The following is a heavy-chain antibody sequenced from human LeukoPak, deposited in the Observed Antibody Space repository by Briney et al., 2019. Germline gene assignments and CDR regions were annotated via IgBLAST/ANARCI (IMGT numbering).Heavy chain of an antibody. CDR1: GYTFTSYA. D-gene: IGHD3-16*02. Sequence: GASVKVSCKASGYTFTSYAMNWVRQTPGQGLEWMGWINTNTGNPTYAQGFTGRFVFSLDTSVSTAYLQIIGLKAEDTAVYYCARAYQPLGGLSFPDSWGQGTLVTVSS. CDR3: ARAYQPLGGLSFPDS. V-gene: IGHV7-4-1*02. J-gene: IGHJ5*01. CDR2: INTNTGNP.